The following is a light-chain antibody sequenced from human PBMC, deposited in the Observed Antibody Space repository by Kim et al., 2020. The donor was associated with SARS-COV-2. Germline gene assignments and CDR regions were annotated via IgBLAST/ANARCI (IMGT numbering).Light chain of an antibody. CDR2: GAS. CDR3: QKYNSSPWT. V-gene: IGKV1-27*01. J-gene: IGKJ1*01. Sequence: ASVGDRVTITCRASQGISTYLAWYQQKPGKVPKLLIYGASTLHSGIPSSFSGSGSGTDFTLTISSLQSEDVATYYCQKYNSSPWTFGQGTKVDIK. CDR1: QGISTY.